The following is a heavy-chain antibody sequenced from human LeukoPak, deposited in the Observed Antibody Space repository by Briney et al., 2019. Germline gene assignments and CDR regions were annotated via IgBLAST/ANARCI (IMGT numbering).Heavy chain of an antibody. V-gene: IGHV5-51*01. Sequence: GESLKISCKGSGYSFTSYWIGWLRQMPGKGLEWMGIIYPGDSDTTYSPSFQGQVTISADRSINTAYLQWSSLKASDTAMYYCARLRAERQGTDAFDIWGQGTMVTVSS. CDR2: IYPGDSDT. J-gene: IGHJ3*02. CDR1: GYSFTSYW. D-gene: IGHD1-1*01. CDR3: ARLRAERQGTDAFDI.